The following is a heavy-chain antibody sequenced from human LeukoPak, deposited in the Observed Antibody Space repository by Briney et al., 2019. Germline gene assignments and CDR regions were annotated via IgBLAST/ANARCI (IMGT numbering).Heavy chain of an antibody. V-gene: IGHV3-23*01. Sequence: PGGSLSLPCAASGFTFSSSAMSWVRQAPGKGLEWVSSISGSGSGGSTYYADSVKGRFTISRDNSKNTLYLQMNSLRAEDTAVYYCAKSGYNRFDYWGQGTLVTVSS. CDR2: ISGSGSGGST. CDR3: AKSGYNRFDY. D-gene: IGHD5-24*01. CDR1: GFTFSSSA. J-gene: IGHJ4*02.